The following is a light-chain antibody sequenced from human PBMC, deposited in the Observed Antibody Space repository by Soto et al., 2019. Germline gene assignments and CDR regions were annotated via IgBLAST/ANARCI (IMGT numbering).Light chain of an antibody. Sequence: IQMTQSPATLSASVGDRVTITCRASQSISSWLAWYQQKPGEAPKLRIYDASALPRGVPSRFSGSGSGTKFTLTIASLKPDDLATYYCQQYETFSGTFGPGTKVDIK. CDR2: DAS. CDR1: QSISSW. J-gene: IGKJ1*01. CDR3: QQYETFSGT. V-gene: IGKV1-5*01.